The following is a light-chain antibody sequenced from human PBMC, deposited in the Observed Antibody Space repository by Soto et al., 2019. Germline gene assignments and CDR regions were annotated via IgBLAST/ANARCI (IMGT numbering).Light chain of an antibody. V-gene: IGKV3-15*01. CDR3: QQYNTWWT. CDR2: GAS. J-gene: IGKJ1*01. CDR1: QSVSKN. Sequence: EIVMTQSPATLSVSPGERATLSCRASQSVSKNLACYQKKPGQAPRLLIYGASTRATGIPARFSGSGSGTEFTLTISSLQSEDFAVYYCQQYNTWWTFGQGTRVEIK.